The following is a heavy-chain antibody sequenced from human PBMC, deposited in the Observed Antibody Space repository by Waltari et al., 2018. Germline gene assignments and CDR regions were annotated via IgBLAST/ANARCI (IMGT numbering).Heavy chain of an antibody. D-gene: IGHD3-22*01. V-gene: IGHV4-30-2*01. Sequence: QLQLQESGSGLVKPSQTLSLTCAVSGGSISSGGYSWSWIRQPPGKGLEWIGYIYRSGRPYYNPSLKSRVTISVVRSKNQFSLKLSSVTAADTAVYYCARGSYYYDSSGYFDYWGQGTLVTVSS. J-gene: IGHJ4*02. CDR1: GGSISSGGYS. CDR2: IYRSGRP. CDR3: ARGSYYYDSSGYFDY.